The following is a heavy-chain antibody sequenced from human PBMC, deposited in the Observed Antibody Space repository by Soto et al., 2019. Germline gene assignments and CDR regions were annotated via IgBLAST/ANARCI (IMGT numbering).Heavy chain of an antibody. V-gene: IGHV1-24*01. CDR1: GYTLTELS. Sequence: ASVKVSCKVSGYTLTELSIHWVRQAPGKGLEWMGGFDPEDGEIVYAQNFQGRVTVTEDTSTDTAYMELSSLRSEDTAVYYCATDQSTTYYYYYGMDVWGQGTTVTVSS. CDR2: FDPEDGEI. J-gene: IGHJ6*02. CDR3: ATDQSTTYYYYYGMDV. D-gene: IGHD1-1*01.